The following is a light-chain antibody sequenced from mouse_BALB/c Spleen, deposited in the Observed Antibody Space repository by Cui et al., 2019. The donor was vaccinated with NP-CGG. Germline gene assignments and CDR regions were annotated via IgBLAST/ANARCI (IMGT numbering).Light chain of an antibody. V-gene: IGLV1*01. CDR2: GTN. CDR1: TGAVTTSNY. CDR3: ALWYSNHWV. J-gene: IGLJ1*01. Sequence: QTFVTRESELTTSPGETVTLTCRSSTGAVTTSNYANWVQEKPDHLFTGLIGGTNNRAPGVPARFSGSMIGDKAALTITGAQTEDEAIYFCALWYSNHWVFGGGTKLTVL.